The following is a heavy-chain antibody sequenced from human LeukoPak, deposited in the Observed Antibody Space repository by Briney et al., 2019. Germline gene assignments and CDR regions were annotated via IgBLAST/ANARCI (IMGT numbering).Heavy chain of an antibody. D-gene: IGHD3-10*01. CDR3: AGRNPSYGSGSVDY. CDR2: INHSGST. J-gene: IGHJ4*02. CDR1: GESFSGYY. Sequence: SETLSLTCAVYGESFSGYYWSWIRQPPGKGLEWIGEINHSGSTNYNPSLKSRVTISVDTSKNQFSLKLSSVTAADTAVYYCAGRNPSYGSGSVDYWGQGTLVTVSS. V-gene: IGHV4-34*01.